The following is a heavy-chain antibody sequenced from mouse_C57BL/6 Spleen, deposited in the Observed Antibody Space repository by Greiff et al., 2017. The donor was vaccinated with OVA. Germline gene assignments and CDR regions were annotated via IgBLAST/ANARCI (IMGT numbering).Heavy chain of an antibody. CDR2: IHPSDSDT. J-gene: IGHJ2*01. Sequence: VQLQQPGAELVKPGASVKVSCKASGYTFTSYWMHWVKQRPGQGLEWIGRIHPSDSDTDYNQKFKGKATLTVDKSSSTAYMQLISLTSGDSAVYCCEIPPTGTGYWGQGTTLTVSS. CDR1: GYTFTSYW. V-gene: IGHV1-74*01. D-gene: IGHD4-1*01. CDR3: EIPPTGTGY.